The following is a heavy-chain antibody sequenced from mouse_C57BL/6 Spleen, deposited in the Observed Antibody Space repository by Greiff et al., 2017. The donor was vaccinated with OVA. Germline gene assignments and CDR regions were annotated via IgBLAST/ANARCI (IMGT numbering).Heavy chain of an antibody. D-gene: IGHD2-3*01. CDR3: ARNDGYYYWYFDV. V-gene: IGHV3-6*01. CDR1: VYSITSGYY. J-gene: IGHJ1*03. Sequence: EVKLLESGPGLVKPSQSLSLTCSVTVYSITSGYYWNWIRQFPGNKLEWMGYISYYGSNNYNPALKSRITITRDTSKNQFFLKLKSVTTEDTATYDCARNDGYYYWYFDVWGTGTTVTVSS. CDR2: ISYYGSN.